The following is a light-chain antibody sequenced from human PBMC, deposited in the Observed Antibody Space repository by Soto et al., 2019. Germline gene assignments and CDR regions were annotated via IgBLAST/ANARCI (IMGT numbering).Light chain of an antibody. J-gene: IGLJ2*01. CDR2: GVS. CDR3: GSYASGSSLVL. Sequence: QSALTQPASVSGSPGQSITISCTGTSSDVGGYNYVSWYQQHPGKAPKLMIYGVSNRPSGLSNRFSASKSGNTASLTISGLQAEDEADYYCGSYASGSSLVLFGGGTQLTVL. V-gene: IGLV2-14*01. CDR1: SSDVGGYNY.